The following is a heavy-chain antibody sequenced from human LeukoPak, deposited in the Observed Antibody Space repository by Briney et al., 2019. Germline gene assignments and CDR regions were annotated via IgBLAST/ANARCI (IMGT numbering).Heavy chain of an antibody. CDR3: ATMDYCSGGSCPD. CDR1: GYTFTDYY. D-gene: IGHD2-15*01. Sequence: ASVKVSCKVSGYTFTDYYMHWVQQAPGKGLEWMGLVDPEDGETIYAEKFQGRVTITADTSTDTAYMELSSLRSEDTAVYYWATMDYCSGGSCPDWGQGTLVTLSS. CDR2: VDPEDGET. V-gene: IGHV1-69-2*01. J-gene: IGHJ4*02.